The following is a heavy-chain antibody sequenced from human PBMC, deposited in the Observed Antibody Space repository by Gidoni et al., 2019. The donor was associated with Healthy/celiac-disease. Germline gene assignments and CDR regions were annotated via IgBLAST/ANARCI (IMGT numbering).Heavy chain of an antibody. J-gene: IGHJ4*02. CDR3: ARVEMRIGGYDTPGFDY. CDR1: GYTFTGCY. D-gene: IGHD5-12*01. V-gene: IGHV1-2*02. Sequence: QVQLVQSGAEVKKPGASVKVSCKASGYTFTGCYMHWVRQAPGQGLEWMGWINPNSGGTNYAQKFQGRVTMTTDTSISTAYMELSRLRSDDTAVYYCARVEMRIGGYDTPGFDYWGQGTLVTVSS. CDR2: INPNSGGT.